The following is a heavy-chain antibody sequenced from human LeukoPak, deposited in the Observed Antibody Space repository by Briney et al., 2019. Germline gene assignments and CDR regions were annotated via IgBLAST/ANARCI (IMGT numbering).Heavy chain of an antibody. CDR2: ITGSGGNT. Sequence: PGASLRLSCAASGFTLSNYAMSWVRQARGKGREWVSAITGSGGNTYYADSVKGRFTISRENSKNTVFLQMNSLRAEDTAVYYCAKWGDYDVLTGYYVSDYWGQGTLVTVSS. V-gene: IGHV3-23*01. J-gene: IGHJ4*02. CDR1: GFTLSNYA. D-gene: IGHD3-9*01. CDR3: AKWGDYDVLTGYYVSDY.